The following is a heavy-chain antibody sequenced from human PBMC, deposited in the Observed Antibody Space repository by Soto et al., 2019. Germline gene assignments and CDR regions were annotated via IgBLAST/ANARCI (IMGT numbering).Heavy chain of an antibody. J-gene: IGHJ3*02. D-gene: IGHD2-2*01. Sequence: ASVKVSCKASGYTFTSYGISWVRQAPGQGLEWMGWIGAYNGNTNYAQKLQGRVTMTTDTSTSTAYMELRSLRSDDTAVYYCAGGEPAAMLGAFDIWGQGTMVTVSS. CDR3: AGGEPAAMLGAFDI. CDR2: IGAYNGNT. CDR1: GYTFTSYG. V-gene: IGHV1-18*01.